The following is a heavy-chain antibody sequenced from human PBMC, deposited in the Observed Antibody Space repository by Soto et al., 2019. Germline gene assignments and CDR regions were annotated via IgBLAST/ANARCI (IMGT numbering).Heavy chain of an antibody. CDR1: GFTFSSYG. CDR3: ARDSPSWYVFDY. CDR2: IWYDGSNK. V-gene: IGHV3-33*01. D-gene: IGHD6-13*01. J-gene: IGHJ4*02. Sequence: QVQLVESGGGVVQPRRSLRLSCAASGFTFSSYGMHWVRQAPGKGLEWVAVIWYDGSNKYYADSVKGRFTISRDNSKNTLYLQMNSLRAEDTAVYYCARDSPSWYVFDYWGQGTLVTVSS.